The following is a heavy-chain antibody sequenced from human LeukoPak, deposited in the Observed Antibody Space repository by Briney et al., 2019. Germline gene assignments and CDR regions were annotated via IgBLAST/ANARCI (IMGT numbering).Heavy chain of an antibody. J-gene: IGHJ4*02. CDR1: GGSISSYY. CDR2: IYYSGST. Sequence: SETLSLTCTVSGGSISSYYWSWIRQPPGKGLEWIGYIYYSGSTNYNPSLMSRVTISVDTSKNQFSLKLSSVTAADTAVYYCARQTYYYDSSGYYGFDYWGQGTLVTVSS. V-gene: IGHV4-59*08. D-gene: IGHD3-22*01. CDR3: ARQTYYYDSSGYYGFDY.